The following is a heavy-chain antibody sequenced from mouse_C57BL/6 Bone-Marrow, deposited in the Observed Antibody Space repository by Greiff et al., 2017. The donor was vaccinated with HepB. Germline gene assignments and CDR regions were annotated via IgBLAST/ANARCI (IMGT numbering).Heavy chain of an antibody. CDR3: AMRIDSSGYGFAY. D-gene: IGHD3-2*02. CDR1: GYTFTSYW. V-gene: IGHV1-74*01. CDR2: IHPSDSDT. Sequence: QVQLKQPGAELVKPGASVKVSCKASGYTFTSYWMHWVKQRPGQGLEWIGRIHPSDSDTNYNQKFKGKATLTVDKSSSTAYMQLSSLTSEDSAVYYCAMRIDSSGYGFAYWGQGTLVTVSA. J-gene: IGHJ3*01.